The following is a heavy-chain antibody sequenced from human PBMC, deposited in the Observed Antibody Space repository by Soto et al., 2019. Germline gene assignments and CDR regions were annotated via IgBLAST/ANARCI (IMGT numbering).Heavy chain of an antibody. Sequence: QVQLVQSGAEVKKPGSSVKVSCKASGGNFSSYTISWLQQAPRQGLEWMGRIIPILGIANYAQKFQGRVTITADKSTSTAYMELSSLRSEDTAGYYCARDFRDILTNYNWFDPWGQGTLVTVSS. CDR1: GGNFSSYT. D-gene: IGHD3-9*01. CDR3: ARDFRDILTNYNWFDP. CDR2: IIPILGIA. J-gene: IGHJ5*02. V-gene: IGHV1-69*08.